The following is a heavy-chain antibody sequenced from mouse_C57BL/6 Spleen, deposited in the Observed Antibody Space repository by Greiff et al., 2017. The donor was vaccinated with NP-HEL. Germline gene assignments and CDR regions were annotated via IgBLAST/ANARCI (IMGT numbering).Heavy chain of an antibody. D-gene: IGHD4-1*01. J-gene: IGHJ3*01. Sequence: ESGPGLVKPSQSLSLTCSVTGYSITSGYYWNWIRQFPGNKLEWMGYISYDGSNNYNPSLKNRISITRDTSKNQFFLKLNSVTTEDTATYYCATLWDRFAYWGQGTLVTVSA. CDR3: ATLWDRFAY. V-gene: IGHV3-6*01. CDR2: ISYDGSN. CDR1: GYSITSGYY.